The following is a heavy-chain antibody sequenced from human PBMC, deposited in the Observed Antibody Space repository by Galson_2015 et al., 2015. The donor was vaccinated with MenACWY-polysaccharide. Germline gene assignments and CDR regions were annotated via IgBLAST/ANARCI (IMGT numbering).Heavy chain of an antibody. CDR2: ISYDGSNK. CDR1: GFIFSTYA. J-gene: IGHJ6*03. CDR3: ARGGQPYCYMDV. Sequence: SLRLSCAASGFIFSTYAMKWVRQAPGKGLEWVAVISYDGSNKYYADSVKGRFAISRDNSKNTLYLQMNSLRTEDTAVYYCARGGQPYCYMDVWGKGTTVTVSS. V-gene: IGHV3-30*09. D-gene: IGHD1-1*01.